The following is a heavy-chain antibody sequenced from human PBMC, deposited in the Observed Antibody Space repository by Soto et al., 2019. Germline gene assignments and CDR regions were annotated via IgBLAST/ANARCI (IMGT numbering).Heavy chain of an antibody. D-gene: IGHD2-15*01. CDR2: INSDGSVS. V-gene: IGHV3-74*01. J-gene: IGHJ6*03. CDR1: GFTFSNYW. CDR3: ARGDCVGGTCYSLAGSFYYYVDV. Sequence: EVQLVESGGGLVQPGGSLRLSCAASGFTFSNYWMYWVRQAPGKGLVWVSRINSDGSVSSYADSVKGRLTISRDNVKNTLYLLMDSLRAEDTAVYYCARGDCVGGTCYSLAGSFYYYVDVWGKGTTVTVFS.